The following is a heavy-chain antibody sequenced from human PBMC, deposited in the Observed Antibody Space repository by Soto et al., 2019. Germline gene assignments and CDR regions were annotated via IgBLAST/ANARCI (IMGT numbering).Heavy chain of an antibody. V-gene: IGHV3-21*01. Sequence: EVQLVESGGGLVKPGGSLRLSCAASGFTFSSYSMNWVRQAPGKGLERVSSISSSSSYIYYADSVKGRFTISRDNAKNSLYLQMNSLRAEDTAVYYCARDGTSVYDFWSGYQGNWFDPWGQGTLVTVSS. J-gene: IGHJ5*02. CDR1: GFTFSSYS. CDR3: ARDGTSVYDFWSGYQGNWFDP. CDR2: ISSSSSYI. D-gene: IGHD3-3*01.